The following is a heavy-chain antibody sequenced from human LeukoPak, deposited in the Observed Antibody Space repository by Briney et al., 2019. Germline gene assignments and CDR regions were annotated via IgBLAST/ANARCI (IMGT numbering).Heavy chain of an antibody. J-gene: IGHJ4*02. CDR2: ISGSGGST. CDR3: AKDRGYCSGGSCYYFDY. D-gene: IGHD2-15*01. V-gene: IGHV3-23*01. Sequence: GGSLRLSCAASGFTFSSYAMSWVRQAPGKGLEWVSGISGSGGSTYYADSVKGRFTISRDNSKNTLYLQMNSLRAEDTAVYYCAKDRGYCSGGSCYYFDYWGQGTLVTVSS. CDR1: GFTFSSYA.